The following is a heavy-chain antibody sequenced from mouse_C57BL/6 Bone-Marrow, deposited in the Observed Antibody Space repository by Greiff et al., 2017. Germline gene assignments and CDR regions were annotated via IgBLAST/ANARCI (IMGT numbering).Heavy chain of an antibody. D-gene: IGHD1-1*01. Sequence: EVKLQESGAELVRPGASVKLSCTASGFNIKDDYMHWVKQRPEQGLEWIGWIDPENGDTEYASKFQGKATITADTSSNTAYLQLSSLTSEDTAVYYCTTDYYGSGGYWGQGTTLTVAS. CDR1: GFNIKDDY. J-gene: IGHJ2*01. CDR2: IDPENGDT. V-gene: IGHV14-4*01. CDR3: TTDYYGSGGY.